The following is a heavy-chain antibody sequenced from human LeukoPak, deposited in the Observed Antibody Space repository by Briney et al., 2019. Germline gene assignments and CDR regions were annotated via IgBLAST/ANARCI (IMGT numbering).Heavy chain of an antibody. V-gene: IGHV4-61*02. J-gene: IGHJ3*02. D-gene: IGHD5-12*01. Sequence: SETLSLTCTVSGGSISSGSYYWSWIRQPAGKGLEWIGRIYTSGSTNYNPSLKSRVTISVDTSKNQFSLKLSSVTAADTAVYYCARVPSAVGYSGYDRPAWSAFDIWGQGTMVTVSS. CDR3: ARVPSAVGYSGYDRPAWSAFDI. CDR2: IYTSGST. CDR1: GGSISSGSYY.